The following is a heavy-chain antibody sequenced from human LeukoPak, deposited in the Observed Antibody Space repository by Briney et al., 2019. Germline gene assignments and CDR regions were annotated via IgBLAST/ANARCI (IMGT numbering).Heavy chain of an antibody. J-gene: IGHJ4*02. D-gene: IGHD4-17*01. Sequence: PGESLRLSCVASGFTFKSHSMNWVRQAPGKGLEWVSYISGSGTTIYYADSVKGRFTISRDNAKNSLYLQMNSLRAEDTAVYFCARDRSSVTTWVDYWGQGTLVTVSS. CDR3: ARDRSSVTTWVDY. CDR2: ISGSGTTI. V-gene: IGHV3-48*03. CDR1: GFTFKSHS.